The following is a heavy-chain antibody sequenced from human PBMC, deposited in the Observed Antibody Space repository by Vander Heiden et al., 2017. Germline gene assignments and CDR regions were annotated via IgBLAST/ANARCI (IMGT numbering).Heavy chain of an antibody. CDR1: GFTFSHAW. D-gene: IGHD3-16*02. V-gene: IGHV3-15*01. J-gene: IGHJ4*02. CDR3: TAMITFGGVIVLDY. CDR2: IKSKTDGGTT. Sequence: EVQLVESGGGLVKPGGSLRLSCAASGFTFSHAWMSWSRQAPGKGLGWVGRIKSKTDGGTTDYAAPVKGRFTISRDDSKNTLYLQMNSLRTEDTAVYYCTAMITFGGVIVLDYWGQGTLVTVSS.